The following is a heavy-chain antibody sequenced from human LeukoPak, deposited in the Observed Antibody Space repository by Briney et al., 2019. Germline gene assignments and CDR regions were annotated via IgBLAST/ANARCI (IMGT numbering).Heavy chain of an antibody. D-gene: IGHD4-17*01. CDR3: ARGSILDYGDYRHGELDY. CDR2: INHSGST. CDR1: GGSFSGYY. J-gene: IGHJ4*02. V-gene: IGHV4-34*01. Sequence: SETLSLTCAVDGGSFSGYYWSWIRQPPGKGLEWIGEINHSGSTNYNPSLKSRVTISVDTSKNQFSLKLSSVTAADTAVYYCARGSILDYGDYRHGELDYWGQGTLVTVSS.